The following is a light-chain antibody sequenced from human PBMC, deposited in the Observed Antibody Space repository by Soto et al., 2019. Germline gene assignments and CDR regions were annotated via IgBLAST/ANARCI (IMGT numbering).Light chain of an antibody. J-gene: IGKJ1*01. CDR1: QSISGNY. Sequence: EIVLTQSPGTLSLSPGERATLACRASQSISGNYLAWYRLKSGQALRLLLYRASSSATGIPDRFSGRESGTDFTLTISRLETEDFALYYCQHYGSSPRTFGHGTRVDIK. CDR3: QHYGSSPRT. CDR2: RAS. V-gene: IGKV3-20*01.